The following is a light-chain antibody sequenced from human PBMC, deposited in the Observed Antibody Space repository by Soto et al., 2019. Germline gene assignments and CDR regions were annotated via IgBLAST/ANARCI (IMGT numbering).Light chain of an antibody. V-gene: IGLV2-23*02. Sequence: QSALTQPASVSGSPGQSITISCTGTSGDVGSYDLVSWYQQHPGKAPRLIIYEVTKRPSGVSNRFSGSKSGSTASLTFSGLQAEDEADYFCCSYAGVSPFVFGTGTKLTVL. J-gene: IGLJ1*01. CDR3: CSYAGVSPFV. CDR2: EVT. CDR1: SGDVGSYDL.